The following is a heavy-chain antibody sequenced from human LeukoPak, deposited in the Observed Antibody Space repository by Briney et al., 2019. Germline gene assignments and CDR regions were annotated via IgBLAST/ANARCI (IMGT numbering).Heavy chain of an antibody. V-gene: IGHV3-30-3*01. CDR2: ISYDGSNK. J-gene: IGHJ3*02. CDR1: GFTFSSYA. Sequence: AGGSLRLSCAASGFTFSSYAMHWVRQAPGKGLEWVAVISYDGSNKYYADSVRGRFTISRDNSKNTLYLQMNSLRAEDTAVYYCARAIAALSRGRDDAFDIWGQGTMVTVSS. D-gene: IGHD6-6*01. CDR3: ARAIAALSRGRDDAFDI.